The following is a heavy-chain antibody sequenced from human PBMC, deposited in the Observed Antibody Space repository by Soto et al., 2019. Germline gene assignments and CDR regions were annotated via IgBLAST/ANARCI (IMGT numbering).Heavy chain of an antibody. CDR3: AKEEGEYSAYAEDYFDY. J-gene: IGHJ4*02. Sequence: GGSLRLSCAASGFTFSSFAMSWVRQAPGKGLEWVSHISGSGGSTYYADSVKGRFTISRDNSKNTLYLQMNSLRAEDTAVYYCAKEEGEYSAYAEDYFDYWGQGTLVTVSS. CDR1: GFTFSSFA. CDR2: ISGSGGST. V-gene: IGHV3-23*01. D-gene: IGHD5-12*01.